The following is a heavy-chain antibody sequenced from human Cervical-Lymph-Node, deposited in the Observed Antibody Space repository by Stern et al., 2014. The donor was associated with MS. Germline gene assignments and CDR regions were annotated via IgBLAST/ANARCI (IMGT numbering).Heavy chain of an antibody. CDR1: GLSLSTPGVG. Sequence: QVTLRESGPALVKPSQFLTLTCTFSGLSLSTPGVGVTWLRQHQGKALEWLALVDWDDEKYFSTSLKTRLSIFKDTSKNQVVLTMTNVDPVDTATFYCARMRYSGDYFIYYWGQGTLVTVSS. CDR2: VDWDDEK. V-gene: IGHV2-70*01. J-gene: IGHJ4*02. D-gene: IGHD5-12*01. CDR3: ARMRYSGDYFIYY.